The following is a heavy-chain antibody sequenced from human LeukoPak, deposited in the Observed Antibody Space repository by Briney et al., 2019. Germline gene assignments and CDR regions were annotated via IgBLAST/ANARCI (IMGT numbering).Heavy chain of an antibody. CDR3: ARAPLLRFFYYFDY. CDR1: GGSISSGDYY. Sequence: NPSQTLSLTCTVSGGSISSGDYYWSWIRQPPGKGLEWIGYIYYSGSTYYNPSLKSRVTISVDTSKNQFSLKLSSVTAADTAVYYCARAPLLRFFYYFDYWGQGTLVTVSS. V-gene: IGHV4-30-4*08. CDR2: IYYSGST. J-gene: IGHJ4*02. D-gene: IGHD3-3*01.